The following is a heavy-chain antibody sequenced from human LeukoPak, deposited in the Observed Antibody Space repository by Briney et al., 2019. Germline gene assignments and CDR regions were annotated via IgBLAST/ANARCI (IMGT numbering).Heavy chain of an antibody. CDR2: ISYDGSNK. Sequence: GGSLRLSCAASGFTFSSYAMHWVRQAPGKGLEWVAVISYDGSNKYYADSVKSRFTISRDNSKNTLYLQMNSLRAEDTAVYYCARDPDPTTVTRGYYFDYWGQGTLVTVSS. CDR3: ARDPDPTTVTRGYYFDY. V-gene: IGHV3-30*04. CDR1: GFTFSSYA. D-gene: IGHD4-17*01. J-gene: IGHJ4*02.